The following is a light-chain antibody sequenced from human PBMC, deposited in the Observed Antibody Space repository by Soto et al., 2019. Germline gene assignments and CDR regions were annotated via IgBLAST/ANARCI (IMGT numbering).Light chain of an antibody. CDR2: EVY. J-gene: IGLJ2*01. CDR3: TSQTSGTTLVV. V-gene: IGLV2-14*01. Sequence: QSALTQPASVSGSPGQSITISCTGTSSDIGDYNSVSWYQHHPGKAPKLMIYEVYNRPSGVSNRFSGSKSGNTASLTISGLQAEDEADYYCTSQTSGTTLVVFGGGTKVTVL. CDR1: SSDIGDYNS.